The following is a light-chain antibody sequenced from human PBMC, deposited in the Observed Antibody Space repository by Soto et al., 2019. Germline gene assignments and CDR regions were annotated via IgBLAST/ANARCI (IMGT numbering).Light chain of an antibody. CDR2: EVS. Sequence: QSALTQPASVSGSPGRAITISCSGTSSDVGGYNYVSWYQQHPGKAPKLMIYEVSNRPSGVSNRFSGSKSGNTASLTISGLQAEDEADYYCISYTGSSTSYVFGSGTSSPS. V-gene: IGLV2-14*01. CDR3: ISYTGSSTSYV. CDR1: SSDVGGYNY. J-gene: IGLJ1*01.